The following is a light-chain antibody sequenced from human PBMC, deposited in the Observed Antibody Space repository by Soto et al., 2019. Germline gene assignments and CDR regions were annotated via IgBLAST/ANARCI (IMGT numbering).Light chain of an antibody. J-gene: IGKJ1*01. CDR1: QSVDTTF. V-gene: IGKV3-20*01. CDR2: GAS. Sequence: EIVLTQSPGSLSLSPGQKATLSSRASQSVDTTFFAWYQKKPGQAPRLLIYGASKRATGIPDRFSGSGSGTDFTLIISRLEPEDFAVHYCQQYMSSVTFGQGTKVEIK. CDR3: QQYMSSVT.